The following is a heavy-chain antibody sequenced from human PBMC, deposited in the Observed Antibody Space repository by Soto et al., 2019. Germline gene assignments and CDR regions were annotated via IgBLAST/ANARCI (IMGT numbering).Heavy chain of an antibody. CDR2: IWYDGSKI. D-gene: IGHD4-4*01. Sequence: QVQLVESVGGVVQPGRSLRLSCAASGFIFSTYVMHWVRQAPGKGLEWVAVIWYDGSKIDYADSVKGRFTISRDNSKNTLYLKMHSLRAEDTAVYYCARDPYSNFVYYFDYWGQGTLVTVYS. V-gene: IGHV3-33*01. CDR1: GFIFSTYV. J-gene: IGHJ4*02. CDR3: ARDPYSNFVYYFDY.